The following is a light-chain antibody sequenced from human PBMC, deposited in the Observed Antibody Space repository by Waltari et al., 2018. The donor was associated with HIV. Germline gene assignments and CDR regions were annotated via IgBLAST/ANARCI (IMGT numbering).Light chain of an antibody. CDR1: SLRSYY. Sequence: SSELTQDPAVSVALGQPVRITCQGDSLRSYYASWYQQKPGQAPVLVIYGKNNRPSGIPDRFSGSSSGNTASLTITGAQAEDEADYYCNSRDSSGNHPEVFGTGTKVTVL. J-gene: IGLJ1*01. CDR2: GKN. V-gene: IGLV3-19*01. CDR3: NSRDSSGNHPEV.